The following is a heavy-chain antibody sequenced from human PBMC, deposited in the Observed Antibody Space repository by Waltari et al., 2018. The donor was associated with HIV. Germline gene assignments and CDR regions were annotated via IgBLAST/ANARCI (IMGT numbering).Heavy chain of an antibody. J-gene: IGHJ4*02. D-gene: IGHD3-3*01. CDR2: IWYDGSNI. V-gene: IGHV3-33*01. Sequence: ESGGGVVQPGRSLRISCVASGFSFSGFGMHWVRQAPGKGLEWLAIIWYDGSNIRYADSVRGRFTISRDNSNNTLYLQMDSLRDEDTAVYYCARDKGLEPEYWGQGTLVTVSS. CDR1: GFSFSGFG. CDR3: ARDKGLEPEY.